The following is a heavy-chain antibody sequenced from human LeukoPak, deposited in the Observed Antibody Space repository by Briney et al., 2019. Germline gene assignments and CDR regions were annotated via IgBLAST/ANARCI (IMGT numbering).Heavy chain of an antibody. D-gene: IGHD1-7*01. J-gene: IGHJ3*02. CDR3: AREKRGGTTPLHVDI. Sequence: SETLSLTCTVSGGSISSYYWSWIRQPAGKGLEWIGRIYTSGSTNYNPSLKSRVTMSVDTSKNQFSLKLSSVTAADTAVYYCAREKRGGTTPLHVDIWGQGTMVTVSS. CDR1: GGSISSYY. V-gene: IGHV4-4*07. CDR2: IYTSGST.